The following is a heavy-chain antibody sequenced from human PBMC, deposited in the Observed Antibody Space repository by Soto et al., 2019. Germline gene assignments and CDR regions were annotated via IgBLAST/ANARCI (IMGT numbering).Heavy chain of an antibody. Sequence: QVQLVESGGGLVKPGGSLRLPCAASGFTFSDYYMSWIRRAPGKGLEWISYISSSGSTKYYADSVKGRFTISRDDAKNSLYLQMNSLRAEDTAVYYCARPRSVIPAAITAFNVWGQGTMVTVSS. D-gene: IGHD2-2*01. CDR1: GFTFSDYY. CDR3: ARPRSVIPAAITAFNV. V-gene: IGHV3-11*01. J-gene: IGHJ3*01. CDR2: ISSSGSTK.